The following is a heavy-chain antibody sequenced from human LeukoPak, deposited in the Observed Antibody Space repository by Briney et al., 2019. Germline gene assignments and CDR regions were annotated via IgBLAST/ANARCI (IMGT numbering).Heavy chain of an antibody. CDR1: GYTFTGYY. J-gene: IGHJ6*03. CDR2: INPNCGGT. D-gene: IGHD4-17*01. V-gene: IGHV1-2*02. Sequence: ASVKVSCKASGYTFTGYYMHWVRQAPGQGLEWMGWINPNCGGTNYAQKFQGRVTMTRDTSISTAYMELSRLRSDDTAVYYCARGSTVTTSGSSGYYYYMDVWGKGTTVAVSS. CDR3: ARGSTVTTSGSSGYYYYMDV.